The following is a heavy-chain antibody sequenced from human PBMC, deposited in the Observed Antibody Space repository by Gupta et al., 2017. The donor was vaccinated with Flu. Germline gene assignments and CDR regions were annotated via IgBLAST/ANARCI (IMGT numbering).Heavy chain of an antibody. D-gene: IGHD1-26*01. CDR3: AKLYEPVGGGSYSTGERTDY. CDR1: GFTFSTYA. CDR2: ISGSGGST. V-gene: IGHV3-23*01. J-gene: IGHJ4*02. Sequence: EVQLLESGGGLVQPGGSLRLSCAASGFTFSTYAMSWVRQAQGKGLEWVSAISGSGGSTYYADSVKGRFTISRDNSKNTLYLQMNSLRAEDTAVYYCAKLYEPVGGGSYSTGERTDYWGQGTLVTVSS.